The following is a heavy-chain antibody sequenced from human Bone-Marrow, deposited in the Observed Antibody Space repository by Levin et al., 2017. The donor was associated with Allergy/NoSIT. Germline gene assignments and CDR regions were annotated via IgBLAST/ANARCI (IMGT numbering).Heavy chain of an antibody. Sequence: GESLKISCAASGFTFSSYAMHWVRQAPGKGLEWVAVISYDGSNKYYADSVKGRFTISRDNSKNTLYLQMNSLRAEDTAVYYCASGRTRDDYGMDVWGQGTTVTVSS. J-gene: IGHJ6*02. D-gene: IGHD5-24*01. CDR1: GFTFSSYA. V-gene: IGHV3-30-3*01. CDR3: ASGRTRDDYGMDV. CDR2: ISYDGSNK.